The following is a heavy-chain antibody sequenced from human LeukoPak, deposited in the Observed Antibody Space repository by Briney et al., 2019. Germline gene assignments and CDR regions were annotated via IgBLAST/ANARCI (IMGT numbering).Heavy chain of an antibody. V-gene: IGHV1-18*01. Sequence: ASVKVSCKASGYTFTRYAISWVRQAPGQGLEWMGWISGYNGYTKNAQKFHGRVTMTTDTSTSTAYMELRSLRSDDTAVYYCARYLRTRTTVTTWATYYYYYMDVWGKGTTVTVSS. CDR1: GYTFTRYA. D-gene: IGHD4-17*01. J-gene: IGHJ6*03. CDR2: ISGYNGYT. CDR3: ARYLRTRTTVTTWATYYYYYMDV.